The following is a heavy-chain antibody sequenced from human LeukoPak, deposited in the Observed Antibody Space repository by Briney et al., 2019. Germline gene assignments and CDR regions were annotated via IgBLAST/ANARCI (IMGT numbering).Heavy chain of an antibody. CDR1: RFTFSNYA. D-gene: IGHD1-26*01. Sequence: GGSLRLSCAASRFTFSNYAMSWVRQAPGKGLEWVSAISGSGGSTYYADSVKGRFTISRDNSKSTLYLQINSLRAEDTAVYYCARGLLETTTTYFDYWGQGTLVTVSS. CDR3: ARGLLETTTTYFDY. CDR2: ISGSGGST. V-gene: IGHV3-23*01. J-gene: IGHJ4*02.